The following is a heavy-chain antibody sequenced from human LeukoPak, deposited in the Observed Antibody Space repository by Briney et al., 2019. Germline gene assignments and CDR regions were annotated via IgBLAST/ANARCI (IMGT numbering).Heavy chain of an antibody. Sequence: LETLSLTCTVSGGSISSYYWSWIRQPPGKGLEWIGYIHYSGGTNYNPSLKSRVTISVDTSKNQFSLNLRPVTAADTAVYYCTSGTVTTEYFDYWGQGTVVIVSS. CDR2: IHYSGGT. D-gene: IGHD4-17*01. CDR3: TSGTVTTEYFDY. V-gene: IGHV4-59*01. J-gene: IGHJ4*02. CDR1: GGSISSYY.